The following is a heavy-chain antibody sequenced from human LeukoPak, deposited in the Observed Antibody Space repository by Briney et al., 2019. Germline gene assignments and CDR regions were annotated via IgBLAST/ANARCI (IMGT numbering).Heavy chain of an antibody. D-gene: IGHD6-19*01. V-gene: IGHV4-61*09. CDR2: IYTSGNT. CDR1: GGSISSGSYY. Sequence: PSETLSLTCTVSGGSISSGSYYWTLIRHPAGRGLEWIGHIYTSGNTHYNPSLKSRVTISVDTSKNQFSLHLSSVIAAETAVYYCARFVGLTVAGTLYWSFDLWGRDTLVTVSS. CDR3: ARFVGLTVAGTLYWSFDL. J-gene: IGHJ2*01.